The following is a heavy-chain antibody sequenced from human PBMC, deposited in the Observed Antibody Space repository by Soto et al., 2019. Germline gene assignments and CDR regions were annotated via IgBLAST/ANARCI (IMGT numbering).Heavy chain of an antibody. Sequence: PGSSLRLSCAASGFTLRGFEMIWVRQAPGKGLEGVSYISTGGHEIYYAGSVKGRFAISRNNAEYSLYLQMSSLRAEDTAVYYCARVLDNWHSLYHWALGTLVTFSS. CDR3: ARVLDNWHSLYH. D-gene: IGHD1-20*01. J-gene: IGHJ5*02. CDR1: GFTLRGFE. CDR2: ISTGGHEI. V-gene: IGHV3-48*03.